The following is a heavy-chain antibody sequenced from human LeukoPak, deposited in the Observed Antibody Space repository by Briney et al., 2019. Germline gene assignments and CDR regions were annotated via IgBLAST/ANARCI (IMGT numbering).Heavy chain of an antibody. V-gene: IGHV3-21*01. Sequence: PGGSLRLSCAASGFTFSSYSMNWVRQAPGKGLEWVSSISSSSSYIYYADSVKGRFTISRDSAKNSLYLQMNSLRTEETAVYYCARXXXMTXXARGDWXXXXGQG. CDR1: GFTFSSYS. CDR3: ARXXXMTXXARGDWXXX. CDR2: ISSSSSYI. J-gene: IGHJ4*02. D-gene: IGHD4-17*01.